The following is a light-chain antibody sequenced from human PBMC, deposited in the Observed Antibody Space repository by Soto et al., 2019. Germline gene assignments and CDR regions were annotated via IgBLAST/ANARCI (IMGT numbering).Light chain of an antibody. V-gene: IGKV3-20*01. CDR1: QSVSSSY. Sequence: EIVLTQSPGTLSLSPGERATLSCRASQSVSSSYLAWYQQKPGQAPRLLIYGASSRATGIPDRVSGSGSGTDFTLIISRLEPEDLAVYYCQQYGSSPRTFGQGTKVEIK. CDR2: GAS. J-gene: IGKJ1*01. CDR3: QQYGSSPRT.